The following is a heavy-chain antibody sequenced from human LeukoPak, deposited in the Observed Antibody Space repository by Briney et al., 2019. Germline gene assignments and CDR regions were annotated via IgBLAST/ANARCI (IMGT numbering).Heavy chain of an antibody. CDR1: GYSFTSYW. Sequence: GESLKISCKGSGYSFTSYWIGWVRQMPGKGLEWMGIIYPGDSDTRYSPSFQGQVTISADKFISTAYLQWSSLKASDTAMYYCARQSYGILTGYSRHIDYWGQGTLVTVSS. J-gene: IGHJ4*02. CDR3: ARQSYGILTGYSRHIDY. D-gene: IGHD3-9*01. V-gene: IGHV5-51*01. CDR2: IYPGDSDT.